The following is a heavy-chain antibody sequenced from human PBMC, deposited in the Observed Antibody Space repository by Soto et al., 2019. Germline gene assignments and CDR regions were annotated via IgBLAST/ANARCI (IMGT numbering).Heavy chain of an antibody. CDR3: ARARWYDAFNV. CDR1: SFSISSGNY. J-gene: IGHJ3*01. D-gene: IGHD2-15*01. CDR2: VYHGGNT. Sequence: SETISLTSAVSSFSISSGNYWGWIRKHPGKGLEWIGSVYHGGNTYYNPPLKSRVSISIDLSKNQFSLKLTSVTAADTSAYYCARARWYDAFNVWGQGTVVTVSS. V-gene: IGHV4-38-2*01.